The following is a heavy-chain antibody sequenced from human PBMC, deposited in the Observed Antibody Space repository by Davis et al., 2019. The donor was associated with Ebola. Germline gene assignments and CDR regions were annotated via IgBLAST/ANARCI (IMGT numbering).Heavy chain of an antibody. Sequence: ASVKVSCKASGYTFTSYGISWVRQAPGQGLEWMGWISAYNGNTNYAQKLQGRVTMTTDTSTSTAYMELRSLRSDDTAVYYCAREAYCGGDCYSFYYYYGMDVWGQGTTATVSS. CDR2: ISAYNGNT. D-gene: IGHD2-21*02. CDR3: AREAYCGGDCYSFYYYYGMDV. V-gene: IGHV1-18*01. J-gene: IGHJ6*02. CDR1: GYTFTSYG.